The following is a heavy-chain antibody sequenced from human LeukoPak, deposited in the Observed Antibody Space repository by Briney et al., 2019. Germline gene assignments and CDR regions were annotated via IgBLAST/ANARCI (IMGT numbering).Heavy chain of an antibody. Sequence: SETLSLTCTVSGGFISGYSWSWIRQPPGKGLEWIGYISYSGSTNFNPSLKSRVTISVDTSKNQFSLKLSSVTAADTAVYYCAREGTAGTNLNWFDPWGQGTLVTVSS. D-gene: IGHD1-1*01. CDR1: GGFISGYS. CDR3: AREGTAGTNLNWFDP. CDR2: ISYSGST. J-gene: IGHJ5*02. V-gene: IGHV4-59*01.